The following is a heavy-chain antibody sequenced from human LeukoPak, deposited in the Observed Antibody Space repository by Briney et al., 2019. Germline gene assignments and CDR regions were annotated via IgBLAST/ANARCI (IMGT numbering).Heavy chain of an antibody. J-gene: IGHJ3*02. V-gene: IGHV3-48*01. D-gene: IGHD6-19*01. CDR2: ISSGSTTI. CDR1: GFTFSTYS. Sequence: PGGSLRLSCAASGFTFSTYSMNWVRQAPGMGLEWVSYISSGSTTIYYADSVKGRFTISRDNAKNSLYLQMNSLRAEDTAVYYCARGYSSGRAAFDIWGQGTMVTVSS. CDR3: ARGYSSGRAAFDI.